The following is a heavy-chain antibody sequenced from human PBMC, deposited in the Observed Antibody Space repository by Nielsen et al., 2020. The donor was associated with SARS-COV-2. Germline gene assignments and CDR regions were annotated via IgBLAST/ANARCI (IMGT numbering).Heavy chain of an antibody. CDR2: IGAIDGST. CDR1: GFTFDNYA. J-gene: IGHJ4*02. D-gene: IGHD4-17*01. Sequence: GGSLRLSCAASGFTFDNYAMTWVRQAPGKGLEWVSSIGAIDGSTNYAESLRGRFTISRDNSKNTLYLRINSLRAEDTAMYYCAKNPSRRDYGADYWGQGTLVTVSS. V-gene: IGHV3-23*01. CDR3: AKNPSRRDYGADY.